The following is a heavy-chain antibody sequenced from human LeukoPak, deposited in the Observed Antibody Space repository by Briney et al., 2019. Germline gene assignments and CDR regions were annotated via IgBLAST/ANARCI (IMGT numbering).Heavy chain of an antibody. Sequence: SETLSLTCAVSGGSVSSGSYYWSWIRQPPGKGLEWIGYTYYSGSTNYNPSLKSRVTISVDTSKNQFSLKLSSVTAADTAVYYCARDRTYGDYVVESYYGMDVWGQGTTVTVSS. CDR1: GGSVSSGSYY. CDR3: ARDRTYGDYVVESYYGMDV. D-gene: IGHD4-17*01. V-gene: IGHV4-61*01. CDR2: TYYSGST. J-gene: IGHJ6*02.